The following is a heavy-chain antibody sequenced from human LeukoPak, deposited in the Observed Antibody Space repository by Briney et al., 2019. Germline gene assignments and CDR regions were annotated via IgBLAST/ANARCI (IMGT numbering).Heavy chain of an antibody. V-gene: IGHV3-30*03. J-gene: IGHJ1*01. CDR2: ISREGSNE. Sequence: QPGRSLRLSCAASGFTFSHYGMHWVRQAPGKGLVGLAFISREGSNEYYADSVKGRFAISRDNSKNTLYLQMSGLGAGDTAVYYCARSDPQYYYDSSGYSYPLEFFQHWGQGTLVTVSS. CDR1: GFTFSHYG. D-gene: IGHD3-22*01. CDR3: ARSDPQYYYDSSGYSYPLEFFQH.